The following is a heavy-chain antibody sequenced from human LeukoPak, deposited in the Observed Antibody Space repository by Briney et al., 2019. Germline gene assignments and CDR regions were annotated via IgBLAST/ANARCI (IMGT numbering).Heavy chain of an antibody. V-gene: IGHV3-23*01. J-gene: IGHJ4*02. D-gene: IGHD6-25*01. CDR2: ISHSGRST. CDR1: GFILSDFD. CDR3: AKAVAAALDY. Sequence: GGSLRLSCAASGFILSDFDMSWVRQAPGKGLEWVSAISHSGRSTYYADSVKGRFTISRDNSKNTLYLEMNSLRADDTAVYYCAKAVAAALDYWGQGTLVTVSS.